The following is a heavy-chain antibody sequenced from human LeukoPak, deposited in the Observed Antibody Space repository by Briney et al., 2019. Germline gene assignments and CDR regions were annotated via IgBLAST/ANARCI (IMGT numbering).Heavy chain of an antibody. V-gene: IGHV3-23*01. D-gene: IGHD6-13*01. CDR2: ISGSGGST. J-gene: IGHJ4*02. CDR3: ARATESAAAGYPNDY. CDR1: GFTFSSYA. Sequence: PGGSLTLSCAASGFTFSSYAMSWVRQAPGKGLEWVSAISGSGGSTYYAASEKGRFTISRDNSKNTLYLQMNSLRAEDTAVYYCARATESAAAGYPNDYWGQGTLVTVSS.